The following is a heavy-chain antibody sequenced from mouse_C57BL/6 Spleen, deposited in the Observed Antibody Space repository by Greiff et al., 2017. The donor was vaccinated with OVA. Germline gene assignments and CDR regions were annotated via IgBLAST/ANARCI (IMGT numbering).Heavy chain of an antibody. D-gene: IGHD1-1*01. J-gene: IGHJ1*03. CDR2: IYPGDGDT. V-gene: IGHV1-82*01. CDR1: GYAFSSSW. Sequence: QVQLQQSGPELVKPGASVKISCKASGYAFSSSWMNWVKQRPGKGLEWIGRIYPGDGDTNYNGKFKGKATLTADKSSSTAYMQLSSLTSEDSAVYFCARLTLYYGSSSDVWGTGTTVTVSS. CDR3: ARLTLYYGSSSDV.